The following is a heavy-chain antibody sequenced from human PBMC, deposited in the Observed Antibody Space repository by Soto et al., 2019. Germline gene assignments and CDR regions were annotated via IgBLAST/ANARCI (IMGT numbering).Heavy chain of an antibody. V-gene: IGHV3-30*18. CDR3: AKDLIIRFLDGDNFDY. CDR2: ISYDGSNK. CDR1: GFTFSSYG. D-gene: IGHD3-3*01. J-gene: IGHJ4*02. Sequence: QVQLVESGGGVVQPGRSLRLSCAASGFTFSSYGMHWVRQAPGKGLEWVAVISYDGSNKYYADSVKGRFTISRDNSKNTLYLQTNSLRAEDTAVYYCAKDLIIRFLDGDNFDYWGQGTLVTVSS.